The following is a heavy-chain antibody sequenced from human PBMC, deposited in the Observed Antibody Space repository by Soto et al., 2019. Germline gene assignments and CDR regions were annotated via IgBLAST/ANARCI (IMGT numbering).Heavy chain of an antibody. D-gene: IGHD3-10*01. J-gene: IGHJ6*02. V-gene: IGHV1-3*01. CDR1: GYSFTSYA. CDR2: INAGNGNT. CDR3: ARALHYYCSDPEFIDYYYYGMDV. Sequence: GVSVKVSSEACGYSFTSYAMHWVRQSPRQRLEWMGWINAGNGNTKYSQKSQGRVTITRDTSASTAYMELSSLRSEDTAVYYCARALHYYCSDPEFIDYYYYGMDVWGQGTTVTVSS.